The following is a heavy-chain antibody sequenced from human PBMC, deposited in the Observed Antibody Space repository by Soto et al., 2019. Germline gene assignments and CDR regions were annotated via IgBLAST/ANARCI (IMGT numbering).Heavy chain of an antibody. J-gene: IGHJ4*02. D-gene: IGHD6-13*01. CDR2: ISYDGSNK. Sequence: PGGSLRLSCAASGFTFSSYAMHWVRQAPGKGLERVAVISYDGSNKYYADSVKGRFTISRDNSKNTLYLQMNSLRAEDTAVYYCARGSSSLFDYWGQGTLVTVSS. CDR3: ARGSSSLFDY. CDR1: GFTFSSYA. V-gene: IGHV3-30-3*01.